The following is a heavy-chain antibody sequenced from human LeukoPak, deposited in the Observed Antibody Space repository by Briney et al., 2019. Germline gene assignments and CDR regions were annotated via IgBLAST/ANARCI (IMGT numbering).Heavy chain of an antibody. D-gene: IGHD6-19*01. J-gene: IGHJ6*02. Sequence: GGSLRLSCAASGFTFSSYAMSWVRQAPGKGLEWVSAISGSGGSTYYADSVKGRFTISRDNSKNTLYLQMNSLRAEDTAVYYCAKGFLSIAVAAFYYSGMDVWGQGTTVTVSS. CDR1: GFTFSSYA. V-gene: IGHV3-23*01. CDR2: ISGSGGST. CDR3: AKGFLSIAVAAFYYSGMDV.